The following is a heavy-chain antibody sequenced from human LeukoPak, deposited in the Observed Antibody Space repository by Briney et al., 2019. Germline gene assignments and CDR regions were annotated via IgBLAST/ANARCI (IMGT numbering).Heavy chain of an antibody. J-gene: IGHJ5*02. V-gene: IGHV3-9*01. D-gene: IGHD6-13*01. CDR2: ISWNSGGI. CDR1: GFTFSDFW. CDR3: AKDAYSSSDNWFDP. Sequence: PGGSLRLSCAASGFTFSDFWMHWVRQAPGKGLEWVSGISWNSGGIGYADSVKGRFTISRDNAKNSLYLQMNSLRAEDTALYYCAKDAYSSSDNWFDPWGQGTLVTVSS.